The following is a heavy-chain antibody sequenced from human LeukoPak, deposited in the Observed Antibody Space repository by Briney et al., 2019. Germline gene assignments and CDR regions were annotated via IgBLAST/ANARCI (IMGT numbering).Heavy chain of an antibody. Sequence: GGSLRLSCAVSGISLSNYGTSWVRQAPGKGLEWVAGISGIGGGTTYADSVKGRFTISRENRKNTLYLQMNRLRAEDTAVYFCAKRGVVIRVILVGFHKEAYYFDSWGQGALVTVSS. CDR3: AKRGVVIRVILVGFHKEAYYFDS. J-gene: IGHJ4*02. CDR1: GISLSNYG. D-gene: IGHD3-22*01. CDR2: ISGIGGGT. V-gene: IGHV3-23*01.